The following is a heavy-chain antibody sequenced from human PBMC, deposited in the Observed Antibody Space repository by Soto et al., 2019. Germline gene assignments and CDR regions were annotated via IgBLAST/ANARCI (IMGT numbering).Heavy chain of an antibody. CDR3: ARGITMVRGVIGEYYYYGMDV. CDR1: GGTFSSYA. J-gene: IGHJ6*02. Sequence: EASVKVSCKASGGTFSSYAISWVRQAPGQGLEWMGGIIPIFGTANYAQKFQGRVTITADESTSTAYMELSSLRSEDTAVYYCARGITMVRGVIGEYYYYGMDVWGQGTTVTVSS. CDR2: IIPIFGTA. D-gene: IGHD3-10*01. V-gene: IGHV1-69*13.